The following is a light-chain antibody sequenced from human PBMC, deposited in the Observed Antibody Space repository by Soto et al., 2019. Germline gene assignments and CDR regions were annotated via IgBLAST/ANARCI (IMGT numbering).Light chain of an antibody. J-gene: IGKJ2*02. CDR3: LQDNSYPRT. CDR2: EAS. Sequence: AIQMTQSPSSLSASVGDRVTITCRASQGIRNELGWYQQKPGKAPKLLIFEASKLQSGVPLRFSGSGSGTDFTLTISSPQPEDSATYYCLQDNSYPRTFGQGTKLEIK. CDR1: QGIRNE. V-gene: IGKV1-6*01.